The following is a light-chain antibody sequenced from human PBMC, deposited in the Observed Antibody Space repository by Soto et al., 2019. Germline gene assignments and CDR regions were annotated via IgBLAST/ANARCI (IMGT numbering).Light chain of an antibody. CDR3: QQYGTLIT. CDR2: GSF. V-gene: IGKV3-20*01. Sequence: EIVVTQSPATLSVSPGERVTLSCRASESVSNLAWYQQKRGQAPRLLIYGSFSRATGIPDRFSGSGSGTEFTLTISRLEPEDYAVYYCQQYGTLITLGQGTRLEIK. CDR1: ESVSN. J-gene: IGKJ5*01.